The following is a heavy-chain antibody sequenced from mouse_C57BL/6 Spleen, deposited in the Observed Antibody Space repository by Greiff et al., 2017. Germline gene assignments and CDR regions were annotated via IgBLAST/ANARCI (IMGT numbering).Heavy chain of an antibody. CDR3: AREGGSSSYAMDY. CDR2: ISDGGSYT. V-gene: IGHV5-4*01. J-gene: IGHJ4*01. D-gene: IGHD1-1*01. CDR1: GFTFSSYA. Sequence: EVKLMESGGGLVKPGGSLKLSCAASGFTFSSYAMSWVRQTPEKRLAWVATISDGGSYTYYPDNVKGRFTISRDNAKNNLYLQMSHLKSEDTAMYYCAREGGSSSYAMDYWGQGTSVTVSS.